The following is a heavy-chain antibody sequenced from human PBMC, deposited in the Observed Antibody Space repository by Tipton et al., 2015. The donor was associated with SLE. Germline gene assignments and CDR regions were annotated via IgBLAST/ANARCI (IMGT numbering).Heavy chain of an antibody. J-gene: IGHJ4*02. D-gene: IGHD3-22*01. Sequence: QLVQSGAEVKKPGSSVKVSCKVSGGSFSNYGFTWVRQAPGQGLEWIGRIYPFGNTIYNPSLKSRATMSIDASKNQFSLTLNSVTAADTAVYYCARGGNFDSSGFFLYWGPGSLVTVSS. CDR2: IYPFGNT. V-gene: IGHV4-4*07. CDR3: ARGGNFDSSGFFLY. CDR1: GGSFSNYG.